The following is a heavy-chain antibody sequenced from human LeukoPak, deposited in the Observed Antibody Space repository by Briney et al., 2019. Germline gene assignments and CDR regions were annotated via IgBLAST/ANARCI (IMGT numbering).Heavy chain of an antibody. CDR3: ARASECSGGSCDEDDYVSDAFDI. CDR1: GYTFTSYD. D-gene: IGHD2-15*01. J-gene: IGHJ3*02. V-gene: IGHV1-8*03. CDR2: MNPNSGNT. Sequence: ASVKVSCKASGYTFTSYDINWVRQATGQGLEWMGWMNPNSGNTGYAQKFQGRVTITRNTSISTAYMELSSLRSEDTAVYYCARASECSGGSCDEDDYVSDAFDIWGQGTMVTVSS.